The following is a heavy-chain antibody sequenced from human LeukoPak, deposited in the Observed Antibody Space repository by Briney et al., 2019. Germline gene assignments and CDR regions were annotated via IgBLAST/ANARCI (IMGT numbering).Heavy chain of an antibody. CDR1: GFSLSTSGVG. CDR2: IYWNDDK. J-gene: IGHJ2*01. CDR3: AHTVSYGDYVSWYFDL. Sequence: SGPTLVNPTQTFTLTCTFSGFSLSTSGVGVGWIRQPPGKALEWLALIYWNDDKRYSPSLKSRLTITKDTSKNQVVLTMTNMDPVDTATYYCAHTVSYGDYVSWYFDLWGRGTLVTVSS. V-gene: IGHV2-5*01. D-gene: IGHD4-17*01.